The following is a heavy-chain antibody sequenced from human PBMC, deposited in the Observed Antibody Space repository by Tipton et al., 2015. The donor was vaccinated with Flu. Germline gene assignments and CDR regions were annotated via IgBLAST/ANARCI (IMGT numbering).Heavy chain of an antibody. V-gene: IGHV4-38-2*02. J-gene: IGHJ6*02. CDR2: ISHSGRT. CDR3: AGDQGFGDGLTYDYYAMDV. Sequence: TLSLTCTVSDYSISSGYYWGWIRQPPGKGREWIGCISHSGRTYYNPSLKSRVTISLDTAKNQFSQRLNSVTAADTAIYYCAGDQGFGDGLTYDYYAMDVWGQGTTVTVSS. CDR1: DYSISSGYY. D-gene: IGHD3-10*01.